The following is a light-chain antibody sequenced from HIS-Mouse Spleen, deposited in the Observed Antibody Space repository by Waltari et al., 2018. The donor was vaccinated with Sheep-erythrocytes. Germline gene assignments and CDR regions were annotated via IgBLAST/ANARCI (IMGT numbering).Light chain of an antibody. CDR2: EVS. CDR3: SSYAGSNNWV. V-gene: IGLV2-8*01. Sequence: QSALTQPPSASGSPGQSVTISCTGTSSDVGGYNYVSWYQPHPSKAPKLMIYEVSKRPSGVPDRFSGSKSGNAASLTVSGLQAEDEADYYCSSYAGSNNWVFGGGTKLTVL. CDR1: SSDVGGYNY. J-gene: IGLJ3*02.